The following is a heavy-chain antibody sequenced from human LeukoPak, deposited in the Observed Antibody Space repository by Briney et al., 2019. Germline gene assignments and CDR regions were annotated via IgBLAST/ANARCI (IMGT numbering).Heavy chain of an antibody. CDR1: GGSFSGYY. J-gene: IGHJ4*02. V-gene: IGHV4-34*01. Sequence: PSETLSLTCAVYGGSFSGYYWSWIRQPPGKGLEWIGEINHSGSTNYNPSLKSRVTISVDTSKKQFSLKLSSVTAGDTAVYYCVTYYFDSSGPKKNYWGQETLVTVSS. D-gene: IGHD3-22*01. CDR3: VTYYFDSSGPKKNY. CDR2: INHSGST.